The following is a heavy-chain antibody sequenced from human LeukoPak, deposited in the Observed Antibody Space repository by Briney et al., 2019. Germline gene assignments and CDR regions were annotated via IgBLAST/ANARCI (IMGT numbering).Heavy chain of an antibody. CDR2: IYYSGST. CDR3: ARISLLGYSYGSTDY. Sequence: SETLSLTCTVSGGSISSSSYYWGWIRQPPGKGLEWIGSIYYSGSTYYNPSLKSRVTISVDTSKNQFSLKLSSVTAADTAVYYCARISLLGYSYGSTDYWGQGTPVTVSS. CDR1: GGSISSSSYY. D-gene: IGHD5-18*01. V-gene: IGHV4-39*01. J-gene: IGHJ4*02.